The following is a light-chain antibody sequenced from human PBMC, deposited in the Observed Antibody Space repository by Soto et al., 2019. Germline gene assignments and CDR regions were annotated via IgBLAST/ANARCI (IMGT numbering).Light chain of an antibody. J-gene: IGKJ4*01. CDR1: QSVSSSY. Sequence: EIVLTHTPGTLSLSPGERATLSCRASQSVSSSYLAWYQQKPGQAPRLLIYCASSRATGIPDRFSGSGSGTDFTLTISILEPEDFAVYYCQQYASLPLTFGGGTNMDIK. CDR2: CAS. CDR3: QQYASLPLT. V-gene: IGKV3-20*01.